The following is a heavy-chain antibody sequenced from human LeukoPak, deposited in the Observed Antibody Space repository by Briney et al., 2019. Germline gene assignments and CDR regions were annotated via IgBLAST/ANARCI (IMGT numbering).Heavy chain of an antibody. D-gene: IGHD6-19*01. CDR2: IIPIFGTA. J-gene: IGHJ4*02. CDR3: AREGEYSSGWYGG. Sequence: ASVKVSCKASGGTFSSYAISWVRQAPGQGLEWMGRIIPIFGTANYAQKFQGRVTITTDESTSTAYMELSSLRSEDTAVYYCAREGEYSSGWYGGWGQGTLVTVSS. CDR1: GGTFSSYA. V-gene: IGHV1-69*05.